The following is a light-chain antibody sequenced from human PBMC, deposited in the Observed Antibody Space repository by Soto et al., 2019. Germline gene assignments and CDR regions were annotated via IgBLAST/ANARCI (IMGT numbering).Light chain of an antibody. Sequence: EIVLTQSLDTLSMSPGERATLSCWASQSVGGSLAWYQQKPGQAPRLLIYGASIRATGIPARFSGSGSGTDFTLTISRLEPEDFAVYYCQQYGSSPWTFGQGTKVDIK. CDR3: QQYGSSPWT. CDR1: QSVGGS. J-gene: IGKJ1*01. V-gene: IGKV3-20*01. CDR2: GAS.